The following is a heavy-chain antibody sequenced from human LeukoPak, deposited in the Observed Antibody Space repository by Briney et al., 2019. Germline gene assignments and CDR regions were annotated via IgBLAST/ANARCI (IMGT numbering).Heavy chain of an antibody. CDR2: FDPEDGET. Sequence: ASVKVYCKVSGYTLTELSMHWVRQAPGEGLEWMGGFDPEDGETIYAQKFQGRVTMTEDTSTDTAYMELSSLRSEDTAVYYCATGYSSGWTWYNWFDPWGQGTLVTVSS. V-gene: IGHV1-24*01. J-gene: IGHJ5*02. CDR3: ATGYSSGWTWYNWFDP. CDR1: GYTLTELS. D-gene: IGHD6-19*01.